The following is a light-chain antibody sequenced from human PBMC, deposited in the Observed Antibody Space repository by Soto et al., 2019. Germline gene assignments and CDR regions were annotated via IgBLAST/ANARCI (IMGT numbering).Light chain of an antibody. V-gene: IGKV3-11*01. CDR2: QTS. J-gene: IGKJ1*01. CDR1: QYINTR. CDR3: HQRQSWPRT. Sequence: DIVMTQPPATLSSFPGDRVTLSCRASQYINTRLAWYQHRPGQAPRLLIYQTSIRAAGIPARFSASGTGTDFTLTISDVQPEDFAVYYCHQRQSWPRTFGQGTKVDI.